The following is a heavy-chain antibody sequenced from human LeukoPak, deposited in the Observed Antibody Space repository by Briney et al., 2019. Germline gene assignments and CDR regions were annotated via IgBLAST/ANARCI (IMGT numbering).Heavy chain of an antibody. J-gene: IGHJ4*02. CDR3: ARDMLPMTTVTTPGDY. CDR1: GYTFTGYY. CDR2: INPNSGGT. Sequence: ALVKVSCKASGYTFTGYYMHWVRQAPGQGLEWMGWINPNSGGTNYAQKFQGRVTMTRDTSISTAYMELSRLRSDDTAVYYCARDMLPMTTVTTPGDYWGQGTLVTVSS. D-gene: IGHD4-17*01. V-gene: IGHV1-2*02.